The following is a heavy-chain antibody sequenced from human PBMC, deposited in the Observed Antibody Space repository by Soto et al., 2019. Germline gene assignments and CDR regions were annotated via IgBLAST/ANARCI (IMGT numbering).Heavy chain of an antibody. V-gene: IGHV1-69*01. CDR3: AREVVTETTWGSFDS. CDR2: ISPFFGTT. D-gene: IGHD2-21*02. Sequence: QVHLVQSGADGRKSGSSVRVSCTASGGGTLSNDAISWVRQAPGQGLEWLGRISPFFGTTDYSQSFQGRLTMTEDACTGTVYMDLRSLKSDDTAVYYCAREVVTETTWGSFDSWGQGTLVTVSS. CDR1: GGGTLSNDA. J-gene: IGHJ4*02.